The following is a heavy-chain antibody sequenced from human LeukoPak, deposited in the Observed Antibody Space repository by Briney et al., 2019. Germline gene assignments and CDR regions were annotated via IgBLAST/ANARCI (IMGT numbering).Heavy chain of an antibody. Sequence: PSETLSLTCTVSGGSISGSTYYWGWIRQPPGKGLEWIGSIYYTGSTYYNPSLKSRVTISVDTSKNQFPLNLNSVTAADTAVYYCARHVRDYGDNINWFHPWGQGTLVTVSS. D-gene: IGHD4-17*01. J-gene: IGHJ5*02. CDR3: ARHVRDYGDNINWFHP. V-gene: IGHV4-39*01. CDR1: GGSISGSTYY. CDR2: IYYTGST.